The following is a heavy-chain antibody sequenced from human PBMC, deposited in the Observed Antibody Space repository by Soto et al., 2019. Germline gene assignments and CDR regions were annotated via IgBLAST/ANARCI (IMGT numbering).Heavy chain of an antibody. CDR3: ARGKTDYSNPRGPFFFYGMDV. D-gene: IGHD4-4*01. Sequence: QVQLVESGGGVVHPERSLRLSCSASEFTFSSYAMHWVRQAPGKGLEWVAGISYDGGHKFYGDSVRGRFTISRDSSKTTVFLQMNRLRPEDTAAYYCARGKTDYSNPRGPFFFYGMDVWGQGTTVTVSS. CDR1: EFTFSSYA. V-gene: IGHV3-30-3*01. CDR2: ISYDGGHK. J-gene: IGHJ6*02.